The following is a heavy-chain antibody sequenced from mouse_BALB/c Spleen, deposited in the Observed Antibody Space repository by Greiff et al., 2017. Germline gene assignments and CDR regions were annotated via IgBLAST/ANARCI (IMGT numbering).Heavy chain of an antibody. CDR1: GFTFNTYA. D-gene: IGHD2-4*01. CDR3: VRHNDYDVWFAY. J-gene: IGHJ3*01. Sequence: GGGLVQPKGSLKLSCAASGFTFNTYAMNWVRQAPGKGLEWVARIRSKSNNYATYYADSVKDRFTISRDDSQSMLYLQMNNLKTEDTAMYYCVRHNDYDVWFAYWGQGTLVTVSA. V-gene: IGHV10-1*02. CDR2: IRSKSNNYAT.